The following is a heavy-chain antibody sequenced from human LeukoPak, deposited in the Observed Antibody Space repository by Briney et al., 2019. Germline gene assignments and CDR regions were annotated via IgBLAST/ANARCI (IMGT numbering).Heavy chain of an antibody. D-gene: IGHD3-10*01. J-gene: IGHJ4*02. Sequence: PSETLSLTCTVSGGSISSSSCYWGWIRQPPGKGLEWIGSIYYSGSTYYNPSLKSRVTISVDTSKSQFSLKLSSVTAADTAVYYCARLPAGSGSLSYFDYWGQGTLATVSS. CDR3: ARLPAGSGSLSYFDY. CDR2: IYYSGST. CDR1: GGSISSSSCY. V-gene: IGHV4-39*01.